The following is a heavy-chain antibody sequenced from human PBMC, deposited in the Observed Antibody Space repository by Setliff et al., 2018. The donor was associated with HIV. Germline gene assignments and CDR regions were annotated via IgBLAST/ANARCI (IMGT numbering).Heavy chain of an antibody. CDR1: GYTFTGYY. V-gene: IGHV1-46*04. CDR3: ARVRPAPGAALDY. D-gene: IGHD6-13*01. CDR2: IDPGSGAA. Sequence: ASVKVSCKASGYTFTGYYVHWVRQAPGQGLEWIGIIDPGSGAATYAQKLQGRITMTRDTSTTTVYMHLNSLTSDDSAVYFCARVRPAPGAALDYWGQGTLVTVSS. J-gene: IGHJ4*02.